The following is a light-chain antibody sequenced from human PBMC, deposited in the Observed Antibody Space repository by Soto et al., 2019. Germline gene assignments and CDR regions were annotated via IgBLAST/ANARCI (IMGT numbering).Light chain of an antibody. V-gene: IGLV1-40*01. CDR3: QSHDSSLSGSLYV. CDR2: GNS. Sequence: QSVLTQPPSVSGAPGQRVTISCTGSSSNIGAGYDVHWYQQLPGTAPKLLIYGNSNRPSGVPDRFSGSKSGTSASLAITGLQAEDEADDYCQSHDSSLSGSLYVFGTGTKLTVL. J-gene: IGLJ1*01. CDR1: SSNIGAGYD.